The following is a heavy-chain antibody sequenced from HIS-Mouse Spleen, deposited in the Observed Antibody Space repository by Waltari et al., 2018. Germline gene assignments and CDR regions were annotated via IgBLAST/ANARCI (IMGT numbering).Heavy chain of an antibody. V-gene: IGHV4-39*01. CDR3: ARKRTASGWFDP. J-gene: IGHJ5*02. Sequence: QLQLQESGPGLVKPSETLSLTCTVSGGSTSSSSYYWGWIRQPPGKGLEWIGSIHYSGSTYYNPSLKSRVTISVDTSKNQFSLKLSSVTAADTAVYYCARKRTASGWFDPWGQGTLVTVSS. CDR1: GGSTSSSSYY. CDR2: IHYSGST. D-gene: IGHD2-21*02.